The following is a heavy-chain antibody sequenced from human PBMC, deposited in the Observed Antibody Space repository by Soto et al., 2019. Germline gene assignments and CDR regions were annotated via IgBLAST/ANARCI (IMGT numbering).Heavy chain of an antibody. V-gene: IGHV4-39*01. CDR1: GGSISSSSYY. CDR2: IYYSGST. J-gene: IGHJ6*03. CDR3: RMGPDRAYYYYYYYMDV. D-gene: IGHD2-8*01. Sequence: SETLSLTCTVSGGSISSSSYYWGWIRQPPGKGLEWIGSIYYSGSTYYNPSLKSRVTISVDTSKNQFSLKLSSVTAADTAVYYFRMGPDRAYYYYYYYMDVWGKGTTVTVSS.